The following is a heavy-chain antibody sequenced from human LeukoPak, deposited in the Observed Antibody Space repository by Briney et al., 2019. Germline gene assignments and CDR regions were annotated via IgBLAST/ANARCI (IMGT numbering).Heavy chain of an antibody. CDR2: INHSGST. J-gene: IGHJ6*03. CDR3: ARVKDPGGYYYYYYMDV. CDR1: GGSISSNSYY. Sequence: KPSETLSLTCAVSGGSISSNSYYWGWIRQPPGKGLEWIGEINHSGSTNYNPSLKSRVTISVDTSKNQFSLKLSSVTAADTAVYYCARVKDPGGYYYYYYMDVWGKGTTVTVSS. D-gene: IGHD3-16*01. V-gene: IGHV4-39*07.